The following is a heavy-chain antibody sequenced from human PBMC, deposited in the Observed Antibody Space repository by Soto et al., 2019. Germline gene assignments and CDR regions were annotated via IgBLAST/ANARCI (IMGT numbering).Heavy chain of an antibody. CDR1: GGSFSGYY. Sequence: SETLSLTCAVYGGSFSGYYWSWIRQPPGKGLEWIGEINHSGSTNYNPSLKGRVTISVDTSKNQFSLKLSSVTAADTAVYYCASYSSSAGAYYYYYMDVWGKGTTVTVSS. J-gene: IGHJ6*03. CDR2: INHSGST. D-gene: IGHD6-6*01. CDR3: ASYSSSAGAYYYYYMDV. V-gene: IGHV4-34*01.